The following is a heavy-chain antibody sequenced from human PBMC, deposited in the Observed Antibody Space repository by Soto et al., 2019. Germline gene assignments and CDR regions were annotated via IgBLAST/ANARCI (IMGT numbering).Heavy chain of an antibody. CDR1: GFTFSAYS. CDR3: ARDNGMAGSFDP. CDR2: ITATSTTI. J-gene: IGHJ5*02. D-gene: IGHD2-8*01. Sequence: GGSLRLSCAASGFTFSAYSMNWVRQAPGKGLEWVPYITATSTTIYYADSVKGRFTISRDNAKNSLYLQMNSLRDEDTAVYYCARDNGMAGSFDPWGQGTLVTVSS. V-gene: IGHV3-48*02.